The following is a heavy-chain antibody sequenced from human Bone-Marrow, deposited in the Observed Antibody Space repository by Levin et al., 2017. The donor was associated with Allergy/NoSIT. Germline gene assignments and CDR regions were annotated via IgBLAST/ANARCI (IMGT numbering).Heavy chain of an antibody. CDR2: TYYRSKWNY. D-gene: IGHD6-19*01. CDR3: ARIAVAVKPY. J-gene: IGHJ4*02. CDR1: GDRVSSNTAA. Sequence: PSQTLSLTCDIAGDRVSSNTAAWSRIRQSPSRGLEWLGRTYYRSKWNYEYAASVKSRITINPDTTKNQFSLQLNSVTPEDTAVYYCARIAVAVKPYWGQGTLVTVSS. V-gene: IGHV6-1*01.